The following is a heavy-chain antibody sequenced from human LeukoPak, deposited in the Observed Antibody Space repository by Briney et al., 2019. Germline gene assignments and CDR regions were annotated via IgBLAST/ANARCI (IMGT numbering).Heavy chain of an antibody. CDR1: GDSMSPYY. CDR2: IYFTGTT. V-gene: IGHV4-59*08. D-gene: IGHD1-26*01. J-gene: IGHJ4*02. CDR3: ARHEISLRGVWVY. Sequence: SETLSLTCTVSGDSMSPYYWSWVRQTPGKGLEWIAYIYFTGTTTAYNPSLQSRVTISIDTSKNQFSLRLSSVTAADTAIYYCARHEISLRGVWVYWGQGSPVTVS.